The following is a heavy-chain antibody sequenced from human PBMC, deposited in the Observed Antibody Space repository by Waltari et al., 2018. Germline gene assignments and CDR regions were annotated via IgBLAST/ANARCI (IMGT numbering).Heavy chain of an antibody. CDR2: VYGSGSS. Sequence: QLQLQESGPGLLKASETLSLTCTVSGVPISNYFWSWVRQPAGKGLEWIGRVYGSGSSKYNPSLKGRVTMSVDTSKNQFSLRLTSVTAADTAVYYCARGTDGMDVWGQGTTVTVS. CDR3: ARGTDGMDV. V-gene: IGHV4-4*07. CDR1: GVPISNYF. D-gene: IGHD2-8*02. J-gene: IGHJ6*02.